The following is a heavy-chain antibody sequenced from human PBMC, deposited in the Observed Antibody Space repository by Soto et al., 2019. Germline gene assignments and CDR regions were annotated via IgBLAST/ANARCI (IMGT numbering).Heavy chain of an antibody. Sequence: GALRLSCAASGFIGSSYDMSWVRQAPGKGLEWVSTILVDGRTFYVDSVKGRFTISRDSSQNTVYLQMNGLTAGDTALYYCAKATATGGGAFDICGQGTMVTVSS. CDR2: ILVDGRT. V-gene: IGHV3-23*01. CDR1: GFIGSSYD. J-gene: IGHJ3*02. D-gene: IGHD2-8*02. CDR3: AKATATGGGAFDI.